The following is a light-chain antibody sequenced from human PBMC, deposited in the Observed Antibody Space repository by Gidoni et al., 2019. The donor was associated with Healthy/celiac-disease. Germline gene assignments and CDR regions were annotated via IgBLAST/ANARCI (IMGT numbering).Light chain of an antibody. Sequence: DIHMIQSPYSLSASVGDRVTITCRASQSISSYLNWYQQKPGKAPKLLIYAASSLQSGVPSRVSGSEAGTDFTLTISSLQPEDFATYYCQQSYSTRLFTFGPGTKVDIK. CDR2: AAS. V-gene: IGKV1-39*01. J-gene: IGKJ3*01. CDR3: QQSYSTRLFT. CDR1: QSISSY.